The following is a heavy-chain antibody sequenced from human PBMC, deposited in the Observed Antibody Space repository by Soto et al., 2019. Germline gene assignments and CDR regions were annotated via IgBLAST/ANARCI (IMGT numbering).Heavy chain of an antibody. Sequence: ASVKVSCKASGYTFTSYDINWVRQATGQGLEWMGWMNPNSGNTGYAQKFQGRVTMTRNTSISTAYMELSSLRSEDTAVYYCARVHYYGSGSYYKGYYYMDVWGKGTTVTVSS. J-gene: IGHJ6*03. CDR3: ARVHYYGSGSYYKGYYYMDV. D-gene: IGHD3-10*01. CDR2: MNPNSGNT. V-gene: IGHV1-8*01. CDR1: GYTFTSYD.